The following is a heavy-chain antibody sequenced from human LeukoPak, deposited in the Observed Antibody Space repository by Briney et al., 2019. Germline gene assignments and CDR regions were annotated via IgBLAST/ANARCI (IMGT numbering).Heavy chain of an antibody. Sequence: SETLSLTCTVSGGSISSSSYYWGWIRQPPGKGLEWIGSIYYSGSTYYNPSLKSRVTISVDTSKNQFSLKLSSVTAADTAVYYCARQGTMIVSIDYWGQGTLVTVSS. V-gene: IGHV4-39*01. J-gene: IGHJ4*02. CDR3: ARQGTMIVSIDY. D-gene: IGHD3-22*01. CDR1: GGSISSSSYY. CDR2: IYYSGST.